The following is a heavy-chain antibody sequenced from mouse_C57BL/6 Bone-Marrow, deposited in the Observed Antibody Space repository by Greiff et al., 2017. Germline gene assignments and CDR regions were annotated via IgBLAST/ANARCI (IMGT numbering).Heavy chain of an antibody. D-gene: IGHD1-1*02. V-gene: IGHV5-4*03. CDR1: GFTFSSYA. Sequence: EVKLVESGGGLVKPGGSLKLSCAASGFTFSSYAMSWVRQTPEKRLEWVATISDGGSYTYYPDNVKGRFTISRDNAKNNLYLQMSHLKSEDTAMYYCARGWTLDYWGKGTTLTVSS. CDR2: ISDGGSYT. CDR3: ARGWTLDY. J-gene: IGHJ2*01.